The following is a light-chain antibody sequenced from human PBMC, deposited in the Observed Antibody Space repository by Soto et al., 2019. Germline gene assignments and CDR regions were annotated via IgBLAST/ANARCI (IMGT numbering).Light chain of an antibody. V-gene: IGLV4-69*01. CDR1: SGDSSYA. CDR2: VNSDGSH. CDR3: QTWGTGIPWV. J-gene: IGLJ3*02. Sequence: QLVLTQSPSASASLGASVKLTCTLSSGDSSYAIAWHQQQPEKGPRYLMKVNSDGSHSKGDGIPDRFSGSSSGAERYLTISSLQSEDEADYYCQTWGTGIPWVFGGGTKVTVL.